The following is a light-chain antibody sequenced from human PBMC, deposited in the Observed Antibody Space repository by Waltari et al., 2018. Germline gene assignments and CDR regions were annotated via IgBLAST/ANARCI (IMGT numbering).Light chain of an antibody. V-gene: IGKV3-20*01. CDR1: QSVGRF. J-gene: IGKJ1*01. CDR2: HAS. Sequence: EIVLTQSPSTLSLSPGERATLSCRASQSVGRFLAWYQQKPGQAPRRLIYHASIRATGIPDRFSGSGSGTDFSLTISGLEPEDFAVYYCQKYVNLPATFGRGTKVEIK. CDR3: QKYVNLPAT.